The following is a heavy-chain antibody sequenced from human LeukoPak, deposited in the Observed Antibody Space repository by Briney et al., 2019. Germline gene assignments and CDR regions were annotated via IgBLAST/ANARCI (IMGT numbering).Heavy chain of an antibody. CDR3: ARDPGYDSSGYYHVGFDY. Sequence: VKPSETLSLTCTVSGGSISSYYWSWIRQPAGKGLEWIGRIYTSGSTNYNPSLKSRVTMSVDTSKNQFSLKLSSVTAADTAVYYCARDPGYDSSGYYHVGFDYWGKGTTVTVSS. CDR1: GGSISSYY. V-gene: IGHV4-4*07. J-gene: IGHJ6*04. CDR2: IYTSGST. D-gene: IGHD3-22*01.